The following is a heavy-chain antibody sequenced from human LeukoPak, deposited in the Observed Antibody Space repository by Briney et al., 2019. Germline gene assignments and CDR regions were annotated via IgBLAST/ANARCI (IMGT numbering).Heavy chain of an antibody. CDR2: IYYSGST. CDR3: ARLPPPDCSSTSCYVLGDY. V-gene: IGHV4-39*01. Sequence: GSLRLSCAASGFTFSSYEMNWIRQPPGKGLEWVGSIYYSGSTYYNPSLKSRVTISVDTSKNQFSLKLNSVTAADTAVYYCARLPPPDCSSTSCYVLGDYWGQGTLVTVSS. CDR1: GFTFSSYE. J-gene: IGHJ4*02. D-gene: IGHD2-2*01.